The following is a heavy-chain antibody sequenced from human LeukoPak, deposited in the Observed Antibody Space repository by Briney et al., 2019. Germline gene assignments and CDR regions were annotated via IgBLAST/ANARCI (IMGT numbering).Heavy chain of an antibody. CDR2: IDWDDDK. V-gene: IGHV2-70*11. Sequence: SGPTLVNPTQTLTLPCTFSGFSLSTDEMSVSWVRQPPGKALEWLARIDWDDDKYYSASLKTRLTISKDTSKNQVVLTMTNMDPVDTATYYCARRLYGSGSSNAFDIWGHGTMVTVSS. D-gene: IGHD3-10*01. CDR3: ARRLYGSGSSNAFDI. CDR1: GFSLSTDEMS. J-gene: IGHJ3*02.